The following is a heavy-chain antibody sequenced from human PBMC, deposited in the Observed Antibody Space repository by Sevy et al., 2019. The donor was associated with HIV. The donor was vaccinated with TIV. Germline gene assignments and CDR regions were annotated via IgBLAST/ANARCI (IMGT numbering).Heavy chain of an antibody. Sequence: ASVKVSCKVSGYTLSQLSMHWVRLAPGKGLEWMGSFDPEDDETIYAQKFQDRVTMTEDTSTNTAYMELSSLRSEDTAVYYCATTKDYYESSGDPFDYWGQETLVTVSS. CDR2: FDPEDDET. D-gene: IGHD3-22*01. CDR3: ATTKDYYESSGDPFDY. CDR1: GYTLSQLS. J-gene: IGHJ4*02. V-gene: IGHV1-24*01.